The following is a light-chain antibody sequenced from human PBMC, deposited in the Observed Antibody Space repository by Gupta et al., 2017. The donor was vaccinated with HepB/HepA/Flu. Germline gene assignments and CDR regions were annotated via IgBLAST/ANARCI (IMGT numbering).Light chain of an antibody. V-gene: IGLV1-44*01. CDR3: AAWDDGRNGVA. J-gene: IGLJ2*01. CDR2: YNN. CDR1: SSNIASNS. Sequence: QSVVTQPPSASGTPGQRVTISCSGSSSNIASNSVIWYQQLPGPAPKLLIDYNNQRPSGVPDRFSGSKSGTSASLAICGLQAEDEADYYCAAWDDGRNGVAFGGGTKLTVL.